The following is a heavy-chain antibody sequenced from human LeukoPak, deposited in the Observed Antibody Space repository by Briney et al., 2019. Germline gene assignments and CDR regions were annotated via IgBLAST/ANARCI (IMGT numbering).Heavy chain of an antibody. CDR1: GFTFDDYA. V-gene: IGHV3-9*01. Sequence: GGSLRLSCAASGFTFDDYAMHWVRQAPGKGLEWVSGISWNSGSIGYADSVKGRFTISRDNAKNSLYLQMNSLRAEDTAVYYCAKEGQTAVDYYYYGMDVWGQGTTVTVSS. D-gene: IGHD2-21*02. CDR3: AKEGQTAVDYYYYGMDV. CDR2: ISWNSGSI. J-gene: IGHJ6*02.